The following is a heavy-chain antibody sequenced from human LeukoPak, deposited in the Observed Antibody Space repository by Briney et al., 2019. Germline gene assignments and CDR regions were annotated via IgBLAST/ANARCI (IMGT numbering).Heavy chain of an antibody. D-gene: IGHD3-3*01. CDR1: GYTFTSYY. J-gene: IGHJ4*02. Sequence: ASVKVSCKASGYTFTSYYMHWVRQAPGQGLEWMGIINPSGGSTSYAQKFQGRVTMTRDTSTNTVYMELSSLRSEDTAVYYCARDTTTYYDFWDWGQGTLVTVSS. CDR2: INPSGGST. CDR3: ARDTTTYYDFWD. V-gene: IGHV1-46*01.